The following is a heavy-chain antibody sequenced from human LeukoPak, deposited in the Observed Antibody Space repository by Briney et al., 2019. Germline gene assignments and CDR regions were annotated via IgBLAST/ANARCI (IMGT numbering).Heavy chain of an antibody. J-gene: IGHJ3*02. V-gene: IGHV3-30*18. CDR3: AKDPGSSWEEAFDI. Sequence: PGGSLRLSCVASGFTFSSYGMHWVRQAPGKGLEWVAVISYDGSYKSYADSVKGRFTISRDNSKDTLYLQMNSLRAEDTAVYYCAKDPGSSWEEAFDIWGQGTMVTVSS. CDR1: GFTFSSYG. D-gene: IGHD6-13*01. CDR2: ISYDGSYK.